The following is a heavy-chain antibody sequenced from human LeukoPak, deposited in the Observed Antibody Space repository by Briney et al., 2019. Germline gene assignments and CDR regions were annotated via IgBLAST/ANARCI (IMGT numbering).Heavy chain of an antibody. CDR2: TQSDGYGK. D-gene: IGHD1-26*01. CDR1: GFMFSSYG. J-gene: IGHJ4*02. CDR3: GKHDSASDY. Sequence: GGSLRLSCVTSGFMFSSYGMHWVRQAPGKGLEWVAFTQSDGYGKDYRDSVKGRFTISRDNSKNTLYLQMNFLRAEDTVLYYCGKHDSASDYWGQGTLVTVSS. V-gene: IGHV3-30*02.